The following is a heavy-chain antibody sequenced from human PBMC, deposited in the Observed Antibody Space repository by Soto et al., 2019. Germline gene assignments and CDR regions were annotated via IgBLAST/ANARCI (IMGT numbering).Heavy chain of an antibody. CDR2: IYPGDSDT. Sequence: LGESLKISCKGSGYSFTSYWIGWVRQMPGKGLEWMGIIYPGDSDTRFSPSFQGQVTISADKSISTAYLQWSSLKASDTAIYHCARGYCSGSSCYTGFDSWGQGTLVTVSS. CDR1: GYSFTSYW. D-gene: IGHD2-2*02. CDR3: ARGYCSGSSCYTGFDS. V-gene: IGHV5-51*01. J-gene: IGHJ4*02.